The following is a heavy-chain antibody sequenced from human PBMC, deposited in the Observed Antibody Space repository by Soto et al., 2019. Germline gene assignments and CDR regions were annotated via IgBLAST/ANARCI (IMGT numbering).Heavy chain of an antibody. Sequence: GGSLRLSCAASGFTFSSYSMNWVRQAPGKGLEWVSSISSSSSYIYYADSVKGRFTISRDNAKNSLYLQMNSLRAEDTAVYYCAREVARVRAGYCSGGSCATDYWGQGTLVTVSS. CDR1: GFTFSSYS. CDR3: AREVARVRAGYCSGGSCATDY. J-gene: IGHJ4*02. CDR2: ISSSSSYI. V-gene: IGHV3-21*01. D-gene: IGHD2-15*01.